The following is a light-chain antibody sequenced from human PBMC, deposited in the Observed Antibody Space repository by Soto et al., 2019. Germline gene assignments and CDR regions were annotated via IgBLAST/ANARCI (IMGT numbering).Light chain of an antibody. Sequence: DIQMTQSPSTLSASVGDRVTITCRASQSISSWLAWYQQKPGKAPKVLIYKASSLESGVPSRFSGSGSGTEFTLTISSLQPDDSATYYCQQYNSYPTFGQGTKVEIK. CDR3: QQYNSYPT. CDR1: QSISSW. CDR2: KAS. V-gene: IGKV1-5*03. J-gene: IGKJ1*01.